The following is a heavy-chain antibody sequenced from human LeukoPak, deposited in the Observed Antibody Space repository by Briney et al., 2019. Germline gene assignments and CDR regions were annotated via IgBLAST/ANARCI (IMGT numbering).Heavy chain of an antibody. J-gene: IGHJ4*02. Sequence: SETLSLTCTVSGGSISSSSYYWVWIRQPPGKGPEWIGTIYYSGITYYNPSLQGRVTISVDTSKNQFSLKLSSVTAADTAVYHCARLGGIVAATSYFDYWGQGTLVTVSS. CDR2: IYYSGIT. CDR1: GGSISSSSYY. CDR3: ARLGGIVAATSYFDY. V-gene: IGHV4-39*01. D-gene: IGHD1-26*01.